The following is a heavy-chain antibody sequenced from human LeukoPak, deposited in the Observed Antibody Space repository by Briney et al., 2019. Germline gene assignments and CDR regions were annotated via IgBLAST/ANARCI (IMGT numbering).Heavy chain of an antibody. V-gene: IGHV1-2*02. CDR1: GYTFNAYY. D-gene: IGHD4-11*01. CDR2: INPNSGDT. CDR3: AILRLTTGLWWFFDL. J-gene: IGHJ2*01. Sequence: GASMKVSCKASGYTFNAYYLHWVRQAPGQGLEWMGWINPNSGDTKYAQKFQRRVTMTGDTSISTAYMELSRLRFDDTAVYYCAILRLTTGLWWFFDLWGRGTLVTVSS.